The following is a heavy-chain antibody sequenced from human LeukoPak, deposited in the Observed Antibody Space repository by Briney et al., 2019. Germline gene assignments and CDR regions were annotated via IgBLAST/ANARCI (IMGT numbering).Heavy chain of an antibody. CDR2: VYYIGST. J-gene: IGHJ3*02. Sequence: SETLSLTCAVYGGSFSGDYWGWIRQPPGKGPEWIGSVYYIGSTFYNPSLKSRLTISIDTSKNQFSLKLRSVAAADTAVYYCAREDAEQMDNSFDIWGQGTMVTVSS. V-gene: IGHV4-34*01. CDR1: GGSFSGDY. D-gene: IGHD5-24*01. CDR3: AREDAEQMDNSFDI.